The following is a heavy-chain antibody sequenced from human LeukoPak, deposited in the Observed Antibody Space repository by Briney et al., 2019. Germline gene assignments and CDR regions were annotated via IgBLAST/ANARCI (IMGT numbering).Heavy chain of an antibody. V-gene: IGHV4-59*11. CDR1: GGSISSHY. Sequence: SETLSLTCTVSGGSISSHYWTWIPQSPVKGLEWIGDISNSGSTSYNPSLKSRVTISIDTSKNQFSLKLSSVTAADTAVYYCGRDALVGYFSYYYMDVWGKGTTVTVSS. CDR3: GRDALVGYFSYYYMDV. D-gene: IGHD2-15*01. J-gene: IGHJ6*03. CDR2: ISNSGST.